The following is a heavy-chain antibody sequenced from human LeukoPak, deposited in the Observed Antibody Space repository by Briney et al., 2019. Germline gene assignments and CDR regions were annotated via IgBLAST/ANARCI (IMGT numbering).Heavy chain of an antibody. CDR2: INTDGSST. CDR1: GFSFSSYW. J-gene: IGHJ4*02. V-gene: IGHV3-74*01. Sequence: GGSLRLSCAASGFSFSSYWMHWVRQARGKGLLWVSNINTDGSSTYYADSVKGRFTISRDNAKNTLYQQMNSLRAEDTAVYYCARDHYGGNSDYWGQGTLVTVSS. D-gene: IGHD4-23*01. CDR3: ARDHYGGNSDY.